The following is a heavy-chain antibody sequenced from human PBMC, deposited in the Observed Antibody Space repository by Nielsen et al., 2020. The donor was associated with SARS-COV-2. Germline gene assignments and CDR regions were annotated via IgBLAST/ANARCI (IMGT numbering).Heavy chain of an antibody. V-gene: IGHV4-30-4*01. J-gene: IGHJ4*02. CDR1: GGSISSGDYY. D-gene: IGHD3-10*01. CDR2: IYYSGST. CDR3: ARRGGRVQFDY. Sequence: SETLSLTCTVSGGSISSGDYYWSWIRQPPGKGLEWIGYIYYSGSTYYNPSLKSRVTISVDTSKNQFSLKLSSVTAADTAVYYCARRGGRVQFDYWGQGTLVTVSS.